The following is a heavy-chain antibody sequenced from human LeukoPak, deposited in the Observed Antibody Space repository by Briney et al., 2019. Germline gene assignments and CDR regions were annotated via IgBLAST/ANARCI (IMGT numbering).Heavy chain of an antibody. CDR1: GGSISSSSYY. D-gene: IGHD6-6*01. J-gene: IGHJ6*03. CDR3: ARGEYSSSSGTNYYYYMDV. V-gene: IGHV4-39*01. CDR2: IYYSGST. Sequence: PSETLSLTCTVSGGSISSSSYYWGWIRQPPGKGLEWIGSIYYSGSTYYNPSLKSRVTISVDTSKNQFSLKLSSVTAADTAVYYCARGEYSSSSGTNYYYYMDVWGKGTTVTVSS.